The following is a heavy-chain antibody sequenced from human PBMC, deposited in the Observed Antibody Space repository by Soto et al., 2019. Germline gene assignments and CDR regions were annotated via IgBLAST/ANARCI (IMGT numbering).Heavy chain of an antibody. CDR2: IWYDGSNK. D-gene: IGHD3-22*01. V-gene: IGHV3-33*01. J-gene: IGHJ4*02. CDR3: ARDRPTYYDSSGPFDY. CDR1: GFTFSSYG. Sequence: QVQLVESGGGVVQPGRSLRLSCAASGFTFSSYGMHWVRQAPGKGQEWVAVIWYDGSNKYYADSVKGRFTISRDNSKNTLYLQMNSLRAEDTAVYYCARDRPTYYDSSGPFDYWGQGTLVTVSS.